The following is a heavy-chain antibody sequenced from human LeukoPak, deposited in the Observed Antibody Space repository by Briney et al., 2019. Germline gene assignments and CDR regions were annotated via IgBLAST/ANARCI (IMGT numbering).Heavy chain of an antibody. J-gene: IGHJ5*02. Sequence: ASVKVSCKASGGTFSNYAISWVRQAPGQGLEWMGGIIPVFGTPNYARKFRGRVTITADESTSTAYMELSSLRSEDTAVYYCARERGDGSGSYYMTANWFDPWGQGTLVTVSS. D-gene: IGHD3-10*01. CDR2: IIPVFGTP. CDR1: GGTFSNYA. V-gene: IGHV1-69*13. CDR3: ARERGDGSGSYYMTANWFDP.